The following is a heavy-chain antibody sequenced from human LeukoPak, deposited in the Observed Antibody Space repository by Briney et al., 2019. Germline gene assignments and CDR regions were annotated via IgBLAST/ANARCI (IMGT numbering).Heavy chain of an antibody. D-gene: IGHD3-3*01. Sequence: PGGSLRLSCAASRFTFSSYAMTWVRQAPGKGLEWVAVISYDGSNKYYADSVKGRFTISRDNSKNTLYLQMNSLRAEDTAVYYCARDSGGRFLSPYGMDVWGQGTTVTVSS. V-gene: IGHV3-30-3*01. CDR1: RFTFSSYA. J-gene: IGHJ6*02. CDR2: ISYDGSNK. CDR3: ARDSGGRFLSPYGMDV.